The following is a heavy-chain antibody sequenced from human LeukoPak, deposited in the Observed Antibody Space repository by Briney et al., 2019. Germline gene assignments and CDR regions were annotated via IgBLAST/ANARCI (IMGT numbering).Heavy chain of an antibody. V-gene: IGHV3-74*01. CDR2: INTDGSST. CDR3: ARRYCSSTSCKGPGWFDP. D-gene: IGHD2-2*01. Sequence: GGSLRPSCAASGFTFSSYYMHWVRQAPGKGLVWVSRINTDGSSTNYADSVRGRFTISRDNAKNTLYLQMNSLRAEDTAVYYCARRYCSSTSCKGPGWFDPWGQGTLVTVSP. J-gene: IGHJ5*02. CDR1: GFTFSSYY.